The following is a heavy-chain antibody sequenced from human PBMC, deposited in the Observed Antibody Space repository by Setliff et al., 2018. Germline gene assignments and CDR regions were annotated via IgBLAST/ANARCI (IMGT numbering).Heavy chain of an antibody. D-gene: IGHD2-15*01. CDR2: IHTSEST. V-gene: IGHV4-4*08. J-gene: IGHJ4*02. CDR3: ARGLNSVSWTFAY. CDR1: GASISSYF. Sequence: SETLSLTCSVSGASISSYFWTWIRQPPGKGLEWIGNIHTSESTKYNPSLKSRVTISVDTSKNQFSLKVNSVTAADTAIYYCARGLNSVSWTFAYWGQGSLVTVSS.